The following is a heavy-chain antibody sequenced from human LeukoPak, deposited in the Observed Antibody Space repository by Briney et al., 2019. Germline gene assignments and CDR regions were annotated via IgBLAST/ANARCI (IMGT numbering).Heavy chain of an antibody. CDR2: TYYMSKWYN. D-gene: IGHD2-2*01. Sequence: SQTLSLTCAISGDSVSSNSAAWNWIRPSPSRGLEWLVRTYYMSKWYNDYAVSVESPTTINPDTSKNQFSLKLNSVTAADTAVYYCARHGPYCSSTSCYFIVWGQGTLVTVSS. V-gene: IGHV6-1*01. CDR1: GDSVSSNSAA. CDR3: ARHGPYCSSTSCYFIV. J-gene: IGHJ4*02.